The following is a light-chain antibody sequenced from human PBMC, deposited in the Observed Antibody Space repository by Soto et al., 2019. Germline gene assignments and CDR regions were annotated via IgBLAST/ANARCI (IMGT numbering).Light chain of an antibody. CDR1: QDVRSD. CDR3: QQRSFLYT. V-gene: IGKV1-17*01. J-gene: IGKJ2*01. Sequence: DIQMTQSPSSLSASVGHTVTITCRASQDVRSDLGWYQHKPGKAPKRLIYAASRLQGGVPSRFSGSGSGTEFTLTISSLDPEDFAIYYCQQRSFLYTFGQGTKVEIK. CDR2: AAS.